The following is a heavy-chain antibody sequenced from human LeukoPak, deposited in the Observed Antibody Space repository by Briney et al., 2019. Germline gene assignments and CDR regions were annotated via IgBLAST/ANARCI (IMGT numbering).Heavy chain of an antibody. CDR1: GFSFSSYE. CDR3: ARVIGYCTNGVCYKFPDY. J-gene: IGHJ4*02. V-gene: IGHV3-48*03. CDR2: ISSSGSTI. D-gene: IGHD2-8*01. Sequence: PGGSLRLSCAASGFSFSSYEMNWVRQAPGKGLEWVSYISSSGSTIYYADSVKGRFTISRDNAKNSLYLQMSSLRAEDTAVYYCARVIGYCTNGVCYKFPDYWGQGTLVTVSS.